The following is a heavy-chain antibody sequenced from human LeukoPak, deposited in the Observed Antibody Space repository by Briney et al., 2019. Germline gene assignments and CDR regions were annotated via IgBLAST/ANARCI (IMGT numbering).Heavy chain of an antibody. J-gene: IGHJ4*02. CDR2: INHSGST. V-gene: IGHV4-34*01. D-gene: IGHD3-22*01. CDR1: GGSFSGYY. CDR3: ARGILAYYYDSSGYYRHFDY. Sequence: PSETLSLTCAVYGGSFSGYYWSWIRQPPGKGLEWIGEINHSGSTNYNPSLKSRVTISVDTSKNQFSLKLSSVTAADTAVYYCARGILAYYYDSSGYYRHFDYWGQGTLVTVSS.